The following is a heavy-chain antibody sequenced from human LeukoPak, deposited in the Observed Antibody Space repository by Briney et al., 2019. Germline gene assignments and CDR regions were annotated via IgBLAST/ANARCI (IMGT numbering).Heavy chain of an antibody. CDR3: AVDYSTVY. J-gene: IGHJ4*02. CDR2: ISSNGGST. V-gene: IGHV3-64*01. D-gene: IGHD4-11*01. Sequence: PGGSLRLSCAASGFTFSSYAMHWVPQAPGKGLEYVSAISSNGGSTYYANSVKGRFTISRDNSKNTLYLQMGSLRAEDMAVYYCAVDYSTVYWGQGTLVTVSS. CDR1: GFTFSSYA.